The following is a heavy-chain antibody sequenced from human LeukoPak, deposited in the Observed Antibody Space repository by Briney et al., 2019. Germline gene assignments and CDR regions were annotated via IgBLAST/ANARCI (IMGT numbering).Heavy chain of an antibody. CDR2: ISGGSGTI. J-gene: IGHJ5*02. D-gene: IGHD4-17*01. CDR3: ARDRDYGDYRPVSFDL. V-gene: IGHV3-48*03. CDR1: GFTFRSYE. Sequence: GGSLRLSCAASGFTFRSYEMNWVRQAPGKGLEWVSFISGGSGTIYYADSVKGRFTISRDNAKNSLYLQMNSLRVEDTAVYYCARDRDYGDYRPVSFDLWGQGTLVPVSS.